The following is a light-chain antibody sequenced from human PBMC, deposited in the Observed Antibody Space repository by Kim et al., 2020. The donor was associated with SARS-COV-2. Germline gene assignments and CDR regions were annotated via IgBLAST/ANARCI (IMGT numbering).Light chain of an antibody. J-gene: IGLJ2*01. Sequence: QRVTISCSGSGSNIGNNPVNWYQQVPGKAPKLLIYYNDLKPSGVSDRFSGCKSGSSASLAISGLQSEDEADYYCSAWDDSLNGPVFGGGTQLTVL. V-gene: IGLV1-36*01. CDR1: GSNIGNNP. CDR2: YND. CDR3: SAWDDSLNGPV.